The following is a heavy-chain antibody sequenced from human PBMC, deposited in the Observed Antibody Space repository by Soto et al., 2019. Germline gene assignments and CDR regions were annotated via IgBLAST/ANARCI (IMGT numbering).Heavy chain of an antibody. Sequence: GGSLRLSCAASGFTFSNAWMSWVRQAPGKGLEWVGRIKSKTDGGTTDYAAPVKGRFTISRDDSKNTLYLQMYSLKTEDTAVYYCTTDPDDIVVVPAASLFDYWGQGTLVTVSS. CDR3: TTDPDDIVVVPAASLFDY. CDR2: IKSKTDGGTT. CDR1: GFTFSNAW. D-gene: IGHD2-2*01. J-gene: IGHJ4*02. V-gene: IGHV3-15*01.